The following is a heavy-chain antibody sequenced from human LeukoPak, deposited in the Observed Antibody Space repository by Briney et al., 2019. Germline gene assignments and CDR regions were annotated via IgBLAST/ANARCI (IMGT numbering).Heavy chain of an antibody. Sequence: SETLSLTCAVYGGSFSGYYWSWIRQPPGKGLEWIGEINQSGSTNYNPSLKSRVTISVDTSKNQFSLKLSSVTAADTAVYYCARGRAIFGVVIPAGWYYYMDVWGKGTTVTVSS. CDR2: INQSGST. V-gene: IGHV4-34*01. CDR3: ARGRAIFGVVIPAGWYYYMDV. D-gene: IGHD3-3*01. J-gene: IGHJ6*03. CDR1: GGSFSGYY.